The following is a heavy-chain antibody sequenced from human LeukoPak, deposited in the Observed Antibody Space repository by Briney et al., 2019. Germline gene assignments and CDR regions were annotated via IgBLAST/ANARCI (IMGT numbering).Heavy chain of an antibody. Sequence: SETLSLTCAVYGGSFSGYYWSWIRQPPGKGLEWIGEINHSGSTNYNPSLKSRVTLSVDTSKNQFSLRLSSVTAADTAVYFCARFSMLRGVDYWGQGTLVTVSS. D-gene: IGHD3-10*01. CDR2: INHSGST. V-gene: IGHV4-34*01. CDR1: GGSFSGYY. J-gene: IGHJ4*02. CDR3: ARFSMLRGVDY.